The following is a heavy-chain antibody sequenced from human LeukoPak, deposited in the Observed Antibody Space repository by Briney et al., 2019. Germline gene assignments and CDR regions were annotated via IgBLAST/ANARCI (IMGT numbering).Heavy chain of an antibody. CDR3: AKGFSYCSGGSCYPNTYYYYYMDV. J-gene: IGHJ6*03. V-gene: IGHV3-33*06. D-gene: IGHD2-15*01. CDR1: GFTFSSYG. Sequence: GGSLRLSCAASGFTFSSYGMHWVRQAPGKGLERVAVIWYDGSNKYYADSVKGRFTISRDNSKNTLYLQMNSLRADDTAVYYCAKGFSYCSGGSCYPNTYYYYYMDVWGKGTTVTVSS. CDR2: IWYDGSNK.